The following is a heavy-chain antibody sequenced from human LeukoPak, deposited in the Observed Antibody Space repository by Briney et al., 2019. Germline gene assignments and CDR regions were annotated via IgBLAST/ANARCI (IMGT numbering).Heavy chain of an antibody. V-gene: IGHV3-7*01. D-gene: IGHD3-10*01. CDR2: IKQNGTEK. CDR3: LNVADCDYGSESYYFFEH. J-gene: IGHJ4*02. CDR1: GFTFTTYW. Sequence: PGGALRLSCAASGFTFTTYWMSWVRQPPGKGLEWGANIKQNGTEKYYVDSVKGRFTISRDNTKNSLYLQMNRLRDEDTAMYYCLNVADCDYGSESYYFFEHWGQGTPVTASS.